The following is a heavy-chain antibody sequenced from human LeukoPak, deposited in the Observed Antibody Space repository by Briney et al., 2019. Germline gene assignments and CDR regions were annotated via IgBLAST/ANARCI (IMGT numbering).Heavy chain of an antibody. Sequence: PGGSLRLSCAASGFTFSSYGMHWVRQAPGKGLEWVAVIWYDGSNKYYADSVKGRFTISRDNSKNTLYLQMNSLRAEDTAVYYCARGGLHYWFDPWGQGTLDTVSS. J-gene: IGHJ5*02. CDR1: GFTFSSYG. CDR3: ARGGLHYWFDP. CDR2: IWYDGSNK. V-gene: IGHV3-33*01.